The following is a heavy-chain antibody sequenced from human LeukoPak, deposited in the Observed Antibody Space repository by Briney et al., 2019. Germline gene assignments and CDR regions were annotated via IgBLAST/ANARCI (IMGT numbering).Heavy chain of an antibody. V-gene: IGHV5-51*01. Sequence: GESLKISCKGSGYSFTSYWIGWARQMPGKGLEWMGIIYPGDSDTRYSPSFQGQVTISADKSISTAYLQWSSLKASDTAMYYCARALRTGQGDYVPVLWGQGTLVIVSS. J-gene: IGHJ4*02. D-gene: IGHD4-17*01. CDR3: ARALRTGQGDYVPVL. CDR1: GYSFTSYW. CDR2: IYPGDSDT.